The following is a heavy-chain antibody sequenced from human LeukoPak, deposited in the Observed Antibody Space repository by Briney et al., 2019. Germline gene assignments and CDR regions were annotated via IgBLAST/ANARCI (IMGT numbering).Heavy chain of an antibody. CDR3: ARDGAYVHHQLLWGGDAFDI. D-gene: IGHD2-2*01. CDR1: GYTFTSYA. J-gene: IGHJ3*02. V-gene: IGHV7-4-1*02. CDR2: INTNTGNP. Sequence: ASVKVSCKASGYTFTSYAMNWVRQAPGQGLEWMGWINTNTGNPTYAQGFTGRFVFSLDTSVSTAYLQISSLKAEDTAVYYCARDGAYVHHQLLWGGDAFDIWGQGTMVTVSS.